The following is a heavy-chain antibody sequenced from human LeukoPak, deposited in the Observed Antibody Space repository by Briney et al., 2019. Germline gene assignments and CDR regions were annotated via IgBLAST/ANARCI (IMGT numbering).Heavy chain of an antibody. CDR2: IYYSGST. J-gene: IGHJ4*02. V-gene: IGHV4-59*12. D-gene: IGHD4-17*01. CDR1: GGSISSYY. CDR3: TGEGTVTTGDY. Sequence: SETLSLTCPGSGGSISSYYWSWLRQPPGKGLEWIGYIYYSGSTNYNPPLKRRATISVDTSKNQFALHLGSVPDGDPAVYYFTGEGTVTTGDYSGQGTLVTVSS.